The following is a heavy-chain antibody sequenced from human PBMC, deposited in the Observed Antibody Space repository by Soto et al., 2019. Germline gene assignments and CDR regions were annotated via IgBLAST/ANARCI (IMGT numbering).Heavy chain of an antibody. J-gene: IGHJ6*02. CDR1: GGTFSSYT. CDR3: ATLKGVPAAILYYGMDV. Sequence: QVQLVQSGAEVKKPGSSVKVSCKASGGTFSSYTISWVRQAPGQGLEWMGRIIPILGIANYAQKFQGRVTITAEKSTSTAYMELSSLRSEDTAVYYCATLKGVPAAILYYGMDVWGQGTTVTVSS. CDR2: IIPILGIA. D-gene: IGHD2-2*02. V-gene: IGHV1-69*02.